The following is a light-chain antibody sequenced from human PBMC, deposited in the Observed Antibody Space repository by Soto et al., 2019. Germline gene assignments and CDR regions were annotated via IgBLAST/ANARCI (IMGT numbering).Light chain of an antibody. CDR3: SSFGGGNKVL. CDR2: EVS. Sequence: QSALTQPPSASGSPGQSVPISCTGTSSDVGGYNFVSWYQQHPGKVPKTMIYEVSKRPSGVPDRFSGSKSGNTASLTVSGLQAEDEADYYCSSFGGGNKVLFGGGTKLTVL. V-gene: IGLV2-8*01. CDR1: SSDVGGYNF. J-gene: IGLJ3*02.